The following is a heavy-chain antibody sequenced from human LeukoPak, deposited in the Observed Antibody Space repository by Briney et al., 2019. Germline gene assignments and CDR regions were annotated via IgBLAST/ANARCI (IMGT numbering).Heavy chain of an antibody. V-gene: IGHV5-51*01. CDR1: GYSFTSYW. CDR2: IYPGDSDT. Sequence: GESLKISWKGSGYSFTSYWIGWVRQMPGKGLEWMGIIYPGDSDTRYSPSFQGQVTISADKSISTAYLQWSSLKASDTAMYYCARHVCGGDCSPWTYYYYRDVWGKGTTVTVSS. CDR3: ARHVCGGDCSPWTYYYYRDV. J-gene: IGHJ6*03. D-gene: IGHD2-21*02.